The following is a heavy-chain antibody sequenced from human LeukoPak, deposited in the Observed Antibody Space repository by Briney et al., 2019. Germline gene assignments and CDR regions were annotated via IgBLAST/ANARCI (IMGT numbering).Heavy chain of an antibody. J-gene: IGHJ6*02. D-gene: IGHD2-2*01. CDR1: GFTFSSYA. CDR2: ISGSGGST. V-gene: IGHV3-23*01. CDR3: AKGEYCSSTSCYSDYYYGMDV. Sequence: QPGGSLRLSCAASGFTFSSYAMSWVRQAPGKGLEWVSAISGSGGSTYYADSVKGRLTISRDNSKNTLYLQMNSLRAEDTAVYYCAKGEYCSSTSCYSDYYYGMDVWGQGTTVTVSS.